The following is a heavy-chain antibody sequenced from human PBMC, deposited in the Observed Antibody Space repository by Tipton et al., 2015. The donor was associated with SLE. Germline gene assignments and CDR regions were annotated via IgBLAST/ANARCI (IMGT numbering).Heavy chain of an antibody. V-gene: IGHV3-64D*08. Sequence: VQLVQSGGGLVQPGGSLRLSCSASGFTFSSYAMHWVRQAPGKGLEYVSAISSNGGSTYYADSVKGRFTISRDNSKNTLYLQMSSLRAEDTAVYYCVKVSSTITPYYFDYWGQGTLVTVSS. CDR1: GFTFSSYA. CDR3: VKVSSTITPYYFDY. J-gene: IGHJ4*02. CDR2: ISSNGGST. D-gene: IGHD5/OR15-5a*01.